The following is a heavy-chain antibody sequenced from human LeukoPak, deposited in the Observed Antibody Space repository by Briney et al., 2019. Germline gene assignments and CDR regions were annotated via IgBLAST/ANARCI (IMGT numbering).Heavy chain of an antibody. CDR1: GYSFTSYW. CDR3: ARGLRDCSSTSCYGVNWFDP. CDR2: IYPGDSDT. Sequence: GESLKISCKGSGYSFTSYWIGWVHQMPGKGLEWMGIIYPGDSDTRYSPSFQGQVTISADKSISTAYLQWSSVKASDTAMYYCARGLRDCSSTSCYGVNWFDPWGQGTLVTVSS. V-gene: IGHV5-51*07. D-gene: IGHD2-2*01. J-gene: IGHJ5*02.